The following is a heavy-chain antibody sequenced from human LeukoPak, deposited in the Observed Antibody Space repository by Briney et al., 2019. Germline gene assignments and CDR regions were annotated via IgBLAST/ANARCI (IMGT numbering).Heavy chain of an antibody. CDR3: ARSHPYGDHRY. V-gene: IGHV4-31*03. Sequence: SETLSLTCTVSGGSLSSGGSYWSWIRQHPGKGLEWIGYVYYSGSAYYNPSLKSRVTISVDTSKNQFSLKLSSVTAADTAVFYCARSHPYGDHRYWGQGTLVTVSS. D-gene: IGHD4-17*01. J-gene: IGHJ4*02. CDR1: GGSLSSGGSY. CDR2: VYYSGSA.